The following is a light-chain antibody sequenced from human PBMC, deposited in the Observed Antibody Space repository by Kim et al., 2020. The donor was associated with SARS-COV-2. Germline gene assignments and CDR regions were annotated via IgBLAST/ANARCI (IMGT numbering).Light chain of an antibody. Sequence: LGETVRITGQGDSVRNYFVSWYQQKPGQAPLLVMYGRNIRASGIPDRFSGSRLGETASLTIAGTQPEDEAVYYCNSRDSSGNLGVFGGGTKLTVL. CDR2: GRN. CDR1: SVRNYF. J-gene: IGLJ3*02. V-gene: IGLV3-19*01. CDR3: NSRDSSGNLGV.